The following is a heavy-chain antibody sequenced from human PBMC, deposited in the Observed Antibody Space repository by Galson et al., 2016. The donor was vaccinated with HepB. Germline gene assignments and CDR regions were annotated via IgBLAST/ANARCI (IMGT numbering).Heavy chain of an antibody. CDR2: ISSGGGPT. J-gene: IGHJ6*02. Sequence: SLRLSCAASGFRFSDHYMSWIRQVPGKGLESIARISSGGGPTYYAESVRGRFTISRDDAKNSLYLQLNSLRAEDTAVYFCGRDPDTAAKVDVWGQGTSVIV. CDR1: GFRFSDHY. D-gene: IGHD5-18*01. CDR3: GRDPDTAAKVDV. V-gene: IGHV3-11*01.